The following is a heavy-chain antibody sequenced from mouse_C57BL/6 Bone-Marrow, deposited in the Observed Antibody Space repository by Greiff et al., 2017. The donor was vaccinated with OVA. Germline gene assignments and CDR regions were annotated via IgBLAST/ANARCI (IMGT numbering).Heavy chain of an antibody. CDR1: GYTFTSYG. Sequence: QVQLQQSGAELARPGASVKLSCKASGYTFTSYGMSWVKQRPGQGLEWIGEIYPSSGNTYYNEKFKGKATLTADQSSSTAYMELRSLTSEDAAVYFCARRILRLFAYWGQGTLVTVSA. CDR3: ARRILRLFAY. J-gene: IGHJ3*01. D-gene: IGHD1-1*01. CDR2: IYPSSGNT. V-gene: IGHV1-81*01.